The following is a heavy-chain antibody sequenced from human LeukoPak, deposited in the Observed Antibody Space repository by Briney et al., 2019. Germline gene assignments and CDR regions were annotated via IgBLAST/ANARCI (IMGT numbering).Heavy chain of an antibody. CDR1: GFTFSSYS. CDR3: ARGGRYFDWLSRSYYHYYYMDV. D-gene: IGHD3-9*01. V-gene: IGHV3-48*04. CDR2: ISSSSSTI. J-gene: IGHJ6*03. Sequence: GGSLRLSCAASGFTFSSYSMNWVRQAPGKGLEWVSYISSSSSTIYYADSVKGRFTISRDNAKNSLYLQMNSLRAEDTAVYYCARGGRYFDWLSRSYYHYYYMDVWGKGTTVTVSS.